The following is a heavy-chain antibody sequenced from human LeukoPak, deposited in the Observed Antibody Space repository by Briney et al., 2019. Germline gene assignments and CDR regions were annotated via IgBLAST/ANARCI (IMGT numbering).Heavy chain of an antibody. D-gene: IGHD3-3*01. CDR1: GGTFSNYA. J-gene: IGHJ6*03. CDR3: ARETSFGVVHIQPYYYYYYMDV. V-gene: IGHV1-69*05. CDR2: IIPIFGTA. Sequence: GASVKVSCKASGGTFSNYAISWVRQAPGQGLEWMGGIIPIFGTANYAQKLQGRVTMTTDTSTSTAYMELRSLRSDDTAVYYCARETSFGVVHIQPYYYYYYMDVWGKGTTVTVSS.